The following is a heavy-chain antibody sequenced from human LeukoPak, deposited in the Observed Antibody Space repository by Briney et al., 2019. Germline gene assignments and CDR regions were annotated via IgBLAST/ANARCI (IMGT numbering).Heavy chain of an antibody. J-gene: IGHJ4*02. V-gene: IGHV3-23*01. CDR2: ISGSGGST. Sequence: PGGSLRPSCAASGFTFSSYAMSWVRQAPGKGLEWVSAISGSGGSTYYADSVKGRFTISRDNSKNTLYLQMNSLRAEDTAVYYCAKLYGSGSYPYYWGQGTLVTVSS. CDR3: AKLYGSGSYPYY. CDR1: GFTFSSYA. D-gene: IGHD3-10*01.